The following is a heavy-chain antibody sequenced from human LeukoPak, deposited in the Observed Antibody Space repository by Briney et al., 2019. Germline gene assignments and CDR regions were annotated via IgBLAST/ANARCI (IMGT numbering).Heavy chain of an antibody. D-gene: IGHD1-14*01. J-gene: IGHJ4*02. CDR3: ARDRNWAFEN. CDR1: GFTFSSYS. CDR2: IISSGGTT. Sequence: GGSLRLSCAASGFTFSSYSMNWVRQAPGKGLEWVSYIISSGGTTQYADSVKGRFTISRDNDKNSLSLQMRSLRVEDTAIYYCARDRNWAFENWGQGILVTVSS. V-gene: IGHV3-48*01.